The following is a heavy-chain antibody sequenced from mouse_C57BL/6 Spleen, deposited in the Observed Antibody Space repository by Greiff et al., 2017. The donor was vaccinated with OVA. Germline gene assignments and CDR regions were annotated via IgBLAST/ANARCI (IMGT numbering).Heavy chain of an antibody. J-gene: IGHJ2*01. CDR3: AREGGGSSLFDD. V-gene: IGHV1-80*01. CDR2: IYPGDGDT. CDR1: GYAFSSYW. D-gene: IGHD1-1*01. Sequence: QVQLQQSGAELVKPGASVKISCKASGYAFSSYWMNWVKQRPGKGLEWIGQIYPGDGDTNYNGKFKGKATLTADKSSSTAYMQLSSLTSEDSAVYCCAREGGGSSLFDDWGQGTTLTVSS.